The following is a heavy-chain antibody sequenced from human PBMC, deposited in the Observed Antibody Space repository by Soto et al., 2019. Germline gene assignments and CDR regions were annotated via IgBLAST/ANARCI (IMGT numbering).Heavy chain of an antibody. CDR2: IYRGGTT. D-gene: IGHD1-7*01. V-gene: IGHV3-53*01. Sequence: GGSLRLSCAASGFTVSSNCMYWARQAPGKGLEWVSDIYRGGTTYYADSVRGRFIISRDSSRNTVYLQMNSLRAEDTAVYYCARGYRVGNYDYGMDVWGQGTTVTVSS. CDR3: ARGYRVGNYDYGMDV. J-gene: IGHJ6*02. CDR1: GFTVSSNC.